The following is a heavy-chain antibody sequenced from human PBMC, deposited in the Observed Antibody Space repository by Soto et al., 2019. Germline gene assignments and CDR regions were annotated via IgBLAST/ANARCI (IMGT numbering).Heavy chain of an antibody. CDR3: GRDRVMRGNSYSYGMDV. CDR1: GGTFSNFA. Sequence: VLLEQSGAEVKKPGSSVKVSCKTSGGTFSNFAISWVRLAPGQGLEWMGVIIPKFSAPTYAQKFQGRVMITADESTSTAFMELSSLRSEDTAVYFCGRDRVMRGNSYSYGMDVWGQGTTVIVSS. CDR2: IIPKFSAP. J-gene: IGHJ6*02. V-gene: IGHV1-69*12. D-gene: IGHD2-21*01.